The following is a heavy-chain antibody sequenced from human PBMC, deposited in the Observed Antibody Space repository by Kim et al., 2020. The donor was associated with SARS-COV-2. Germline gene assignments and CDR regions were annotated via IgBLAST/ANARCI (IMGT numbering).Heavy chain of an antibody. J-gene: IGHJ5*02. Sequence: ASVKVSCKVSGYTLTELSMHWVRQAPGKGLEWMGGFDPEDGETIYAQKFQGRVTMTEDTSTDTAYMELSSLRSEDPAVYYCATTTPFITMVRGVIIRGPHWFDPWGQGTLVTVSS. CDR3: ATTTPFITMVRGVIIRGPHWFDP. CDR2: FDPEDGET. V-gene: IGHV1-24*01. D-gene: IGHD3-10*01. CDR1: GYTLTELS.